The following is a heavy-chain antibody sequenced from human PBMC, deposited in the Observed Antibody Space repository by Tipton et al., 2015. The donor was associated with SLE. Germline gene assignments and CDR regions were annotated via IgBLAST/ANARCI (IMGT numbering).Heavy chain of an antibody. J-gene: IGHJ4*02. CDR2: ISSSSSYI. Sequence: TLSLTCTVSGGSISSYYWSWARQAPGKGLEWVSSISSSSSYIYYADSVKGRFTISRDNAKNSLYLQMNSLRAEDTAVYYCARFSAVLRWGQGTLVTVSS. V-gene: IGHV3-21*01. CDR3: ARFSAVLR. CDR1: GGSISSYY. D-gene: IGHD3-10*01.